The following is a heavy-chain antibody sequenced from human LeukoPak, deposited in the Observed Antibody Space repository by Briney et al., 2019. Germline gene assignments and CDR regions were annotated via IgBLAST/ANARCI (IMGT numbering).Heavy chain of an antibody. CDR3: ARAVAARLADYYGMDV. CDR2: IYYSGST. V-gene: IGHV4-59*01. D-gene: IGHD6-6*01. J-gene: IGHJ6*02. CDR1: GGSFSGYY. Sequence: SETLSLTCAVYGGSFSGYYWSWIRQPPGKGLEWIGYIYYSGSTNYNPSLKSRVTISVDTSKNQFSLKLSSVTAADTAVYYCARAVAARLADYYGMDVWGQGTTVTVSS.